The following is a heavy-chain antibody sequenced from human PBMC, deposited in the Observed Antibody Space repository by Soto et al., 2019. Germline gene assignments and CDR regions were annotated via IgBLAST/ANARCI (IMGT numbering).Heavy chain of an antibody. D-gene: IGHD1-1*01. CDR1: GFTFSTYA. CDR3: AKVSLEALTFTDYYYYGLDV. J-gene: IGHJ6*02. CDR2: ISGGDGST. V-gene: IGHV3-23*01. Sequence: PGGSLRLSCAASGFTFSTYAMNWVRQAPGKGLEWVSAISGGDGSTYYADSVKGRVTISRDNSKNTLYLQMNSLRAEDTAVYYCAKVSLEALTFTDYYYYGLDVWGQGTTVTVSS.